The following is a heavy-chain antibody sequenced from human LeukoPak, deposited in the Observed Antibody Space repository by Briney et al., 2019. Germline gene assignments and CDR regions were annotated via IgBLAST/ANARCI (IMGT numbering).Heavy chain of an antibody. Sequence: SETLSLTCTVSGGSMSSYYWSLIRQPAGKGLEWIGRIHTSGTTYYNPSLKSRVTLSVDTSRNQFSLRLTSVTAADTAVYYCARGDYYDGGGRNWFDPWGQGTLVTVSS. CDR3: ARGDYYDGGGRNWFDP. J-gene: IGHJ5*02. D-gene: IGHD3-16*01. V-gene: IGHV4-4*07. CDR2: IHTSGTT. CDR1: GGSMSSYY.